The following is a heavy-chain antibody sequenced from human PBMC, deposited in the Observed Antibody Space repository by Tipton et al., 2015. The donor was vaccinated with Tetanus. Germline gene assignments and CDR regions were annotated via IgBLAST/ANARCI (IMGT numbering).Heavy chain of an antibody. J-gene: IGHJ4*02. Sequence: LRLSCAASGFTFSAYYMSWIRQPPGKGLEWLAYISTSGSANSNYFLKSRITVSRDTSKNYFSLNLASVTAADTAVYFCARANFDFSKKGPFDSWGQGIPVIVSA. CDR3: ARANFDFSKKGPFDS. CDR1: GFTFSAYY. V-gene: IGHV4-4*08. D-gene: IGHD3-3*01. CDR2: ISTSGSA.